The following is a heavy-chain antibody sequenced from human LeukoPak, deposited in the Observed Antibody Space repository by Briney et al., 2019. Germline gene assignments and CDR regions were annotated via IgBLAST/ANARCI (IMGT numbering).Heavy chain of an antibody. V-gene: IGHV3-21*06. CDR1: GFTFSCQN. J-gene: IGHJ4*02. Sequence: GGSLRLSCAASGFTFSCQNMNWARQAPGKGLEWGAYISTSGNSTKYADSVEGRFTISRDNAENSLYLLMNSLRVDDTAVYYCVKNGWLDYWGQGIIVTVSS. D-gene: IGHD6-19*01. CDR3: VKNGWLDY. CDR2: ISTSGNST.